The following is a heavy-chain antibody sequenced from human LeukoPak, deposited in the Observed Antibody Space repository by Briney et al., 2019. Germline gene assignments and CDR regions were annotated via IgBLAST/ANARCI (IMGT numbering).Heavy chain of an antibody. D-gene: IGHD3-22*01. CDR2: IYYSGST. CDR3: AREEITMIVGV. V-gene: IGHV4-39*07. CDR1: GVSISSGSNY. Sequence: KPSETLSLTCSVSGVSISSGSNYWGWIRQPPGKGLEWIGSIYYSGSTYYNPSLKSRVTISVDTSKNQFSLKLSSVTAADTAVYYCAREEITMIVGVWGKGTTVTVSS. J-gene: IGHJ6*04.